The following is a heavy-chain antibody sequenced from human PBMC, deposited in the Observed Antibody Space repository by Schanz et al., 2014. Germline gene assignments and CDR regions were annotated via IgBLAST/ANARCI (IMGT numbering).Heavy chain of an antibody. V-gene: IGHV3-15*01. CDR1: GFIFSNYG. CDR2: IKSNTDGGTT. J-gene: IGHJ5*02. D-gene: IGHD2-2*02. Sequence: VQLVESGGGVVQPGRSLRLSCAASGFIFSNYGMHWVRQAPGKGLEWVGRIKSNTDGGTTDYATPVKGRFTISRDDSKNTLYLQMNSLKSEDTAVYYCTSMATIPRNWFDPWGQGTLVTVSS. CDR3: TSMATIPRNWFDP.